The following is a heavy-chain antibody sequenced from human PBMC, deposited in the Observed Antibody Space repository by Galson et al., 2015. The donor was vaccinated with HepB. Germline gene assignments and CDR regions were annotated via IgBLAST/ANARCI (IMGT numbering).Heavy chain of an antibody. CDR3: ARSNYYDFWSAYWSYFDY. D-gene: IGHD3-3*01. CDR2: ISGYNGNT. Sequence: SVTVSCKASGSSFTSNGLSWVRQAPGQGPEWMGWISGYNGNTKYAQKFQGRVTMTTDTSTSTAYMEMRSLRSDDTAVYYCARSNYYDFWSAYWSYFDYWGQGTLVTVSS. CDR1: GSSFTSNG. J-gene: IGHJ4*02. V-gene: IGHV1-18*04.